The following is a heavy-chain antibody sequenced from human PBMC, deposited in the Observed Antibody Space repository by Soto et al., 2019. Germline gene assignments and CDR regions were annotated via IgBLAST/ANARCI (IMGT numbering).Heavy chain of an antibody. D-gene: IGHD6-13*01. J-gene: IGHJ4*02. Sequence: GGSLRLSCAASGFTFNDYYMSWIRQAPGKGLEWVSYISSSSYTNYADSVKGRFTISRDNAKNSLYLQLNSLRAEDTAVYYCARSDEAAAGTPNFDYWGQGTLVTVSS. CDR2: ISSSSYT. CDR1: GFTFNDYY. CDR3: ARSDEAAAGTPNFDY. V-gene: IGHV3-11*06.